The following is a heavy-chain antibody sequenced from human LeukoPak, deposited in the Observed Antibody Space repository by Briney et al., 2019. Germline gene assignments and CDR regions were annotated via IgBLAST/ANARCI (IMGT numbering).Heavy chain of an antibody. Sequence: GGSLRLSCAASGLTFSSYAMSWVRQAPGKGLEWVSAVVGGGGTTFYADSVKGRFTISRDNSKNTVYLQMNSLEAEDTAVYYCAKARLSTGWAYNDYWGQGTLLTVSS. CDR3: AKARLSTGWAYNDY. V-gene: IGHV3-23*01. CDR2: VVGGGGTT. J-gene: IGHJ4*02. CDR1: GLTFSSYA. D-gene: IGHD6-19*01.